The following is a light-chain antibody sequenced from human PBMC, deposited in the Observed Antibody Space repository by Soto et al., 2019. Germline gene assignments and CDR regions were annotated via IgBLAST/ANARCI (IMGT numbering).Light chain of an antibody. CDR2: GAS. CDR3: QQYGSSRRT. Sequence: EIVLTQSPGTLSLSPGERATLSCRASQRVSSSYLAWYQQKPGQAPRLLIYGASSRATGIPDRFSGSGSGTDFTLTISRLEPEDFAVYYCQQYGSSRRTFGQGTKVDIK. J-gene: IGKJ1*01. CDR1: QRVSSSY. V-gene: IGKV3-20*01.